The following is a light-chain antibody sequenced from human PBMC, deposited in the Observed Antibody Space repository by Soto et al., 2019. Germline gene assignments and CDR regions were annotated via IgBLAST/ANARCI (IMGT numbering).Light chain of an antibody. Sequence: EIVMTQSPATLSVSPGERATLSCRASQSVSSNLAWYQQKPGQAPRLLIYGASTRATGIPARFSGSGSGTEFTRTIRSLQSEDFAVYYCRSSRTFGRGTKVEIK. CDR1: QSVSSN. CDR3: RSSRT. J-gene: IGKJ4*01. V-gene: IGKV3-15*01. CDR2: GAS.